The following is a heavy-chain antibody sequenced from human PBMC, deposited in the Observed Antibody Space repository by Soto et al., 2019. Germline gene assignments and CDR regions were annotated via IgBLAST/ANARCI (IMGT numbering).Heavy chain of an antibody. V-gene: IGHV4-30-4*01. D-gene: IGHD3-10*01. CDR3: ARGVGGLWFGELSQYDYGMDV. CDR2: IYYSGST. Sequence: LSLTCPVSGGSIISGDYYWSWIRQPPGKGLEWIGYIYYSGSTYYNPSLKSRVTISVDTSKNQFSLKLSSVTAADTAVYYCARGVGGLWFGELSQYDYGMDVWGQGTTVPVSS. CDR1: GGSIISGDYY. J-gene: IGHJ6*02.